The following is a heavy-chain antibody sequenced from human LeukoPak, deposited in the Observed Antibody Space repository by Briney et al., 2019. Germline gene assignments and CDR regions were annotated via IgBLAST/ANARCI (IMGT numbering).Heavy chain of an antibody. J-gene: IGHJ4*02. CDR2: INPSNGDT. CDR3: ARESDVGKDFDC. Sequence: ASVKVSCKASGYTFTYHYIRLVRQAPGQGLEWMGIINPSNGDTNYAQRFQGRVTMTRDTSTSTVYMELSSPDSEDTAVYYCARESDVGKDFDCWGQGTLVTVSS. D-gene: IGHD1-1*01. V-gene: IGHV1-46*01. CDR1: GYTFTYHY.